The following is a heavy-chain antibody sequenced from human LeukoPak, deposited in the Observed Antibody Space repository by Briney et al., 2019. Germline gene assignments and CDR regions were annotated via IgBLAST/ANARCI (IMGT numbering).Heavy chain of an antibody. J-gene: IGHJ4*02. CDR2: ISWNSGSI. V-gene: IGHV3-9*03. Sequence: PGRSLRLSCAASGFTFDDYAMHWVRQAPGKGLEWVSGISWNSGSIGYADSVKGRFTISRDNAKNSLYLQMNSLRAEDMALYYCAKDYSSGRRPPFFDYWGQGTLVTVSS. CDR3: AKDYSSGRRPPFFDY. D-gene: IGHD6-19*01. CDR1: GFTFDDYA.